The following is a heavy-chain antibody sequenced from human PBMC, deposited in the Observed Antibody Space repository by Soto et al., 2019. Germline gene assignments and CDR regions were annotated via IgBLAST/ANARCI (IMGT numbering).Heavy chain of an antibody. D-gene: IGHD2-2*01. V-gene: IGHV4-39*01. CDR1: GGSISSSSYY. Sequence: SETLSFTCTVSGGSISSSSYYWGWIRQPPGKGLEWIGSIYYSGSTYYNPSLKSRVTISVDTSKNQFSLKLSSVTAADTAVYYCARREPLLDIVVVPAAERYNWFDPWGQGTLVTVSS. CDR2: IYYSGST. CDR3: ARREPLLDIVVVPAAERYNWFDP. J-gene: IGHJ5*02.